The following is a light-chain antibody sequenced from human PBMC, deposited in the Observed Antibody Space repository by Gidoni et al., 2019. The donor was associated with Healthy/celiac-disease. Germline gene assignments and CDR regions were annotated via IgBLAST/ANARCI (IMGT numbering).Light chain of an antibody. V-gene: IGLV3-9*01. CDR2: RDS. CDR1: NIGSNN. Sequence: YEPTEPPSVGAALGQTARITGGGNNIGSNNVHLYQQKPGQAPVLVIYRDSNRPSGSPERFSGSNSGNTATLTISRAQAGDEADYYCQVWDSSTEVFGTGTKVTVL. CDR3: QVWDSSTEV. J-gene: IGLJ1*01.